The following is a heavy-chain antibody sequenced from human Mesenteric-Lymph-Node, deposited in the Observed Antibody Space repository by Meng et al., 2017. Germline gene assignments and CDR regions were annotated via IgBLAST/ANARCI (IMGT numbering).Heavy chain of an antibody. D-gene: IGHD3-10*01. J-gene: IGHJ4*02. CDR2: IYYGGST. Sequence: QVHLQESGPGLVKPSQTLSLTCTVSGGSISSGGYYWSWIRQHPGKGLEWIAYIYYGGSTYYNPSLKGRVTLSVDTSKSQFSLKLSSVTAADTAVYYCAGDSSPYASGKGFDYWGQGTLVTVSS. CDR1: GGSISSGGYY. V-gene: IGHV4-31*03. CDR3: AGDSSPYASGKGFDY.